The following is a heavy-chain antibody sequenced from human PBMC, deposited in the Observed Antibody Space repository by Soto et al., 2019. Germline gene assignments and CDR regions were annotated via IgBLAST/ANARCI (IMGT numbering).Heavy chain of an antibody. J-gene: IGHJ5*02. CDR1: GYTFTSYD. CDR2: MNPNSGNT. Sequence: ASVKVSCKASGYTFTSYDINWVRQVTGQGLEWMGWMNPNSGNTGFAQKFQGRVTMTTDTSTSTAYMELRSLRSDDTAVYYCARDGYGERYNWFDPWGQGTLVTVSS. CDR3: ARDGYGERYNWFDP. V-gene: IGHV1-8*01. D-gene: IGHD4-17*01.